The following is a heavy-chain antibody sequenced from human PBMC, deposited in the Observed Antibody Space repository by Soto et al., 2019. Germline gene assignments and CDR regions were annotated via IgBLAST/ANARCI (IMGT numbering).Heavy chain of an antibody. CDR1: GGSISSSSYY. CDR3: ARQQHSGELPLLDY. V-gene: IGHV4-39*01. J-gene: IGHJ4*02. Sequence: PSETLSLTCTVSGGSISSSSYYWGWIRQPPGKGLEWIGSIYYSGSTYYNPSLKSRVTISVDTSKNQFSLKLSSVTAADTAVYYCARQQHSGELPLLDYWGQGTLVTVSS. CDR2: IYYSGST. D-gene: IGHD1-26*01.